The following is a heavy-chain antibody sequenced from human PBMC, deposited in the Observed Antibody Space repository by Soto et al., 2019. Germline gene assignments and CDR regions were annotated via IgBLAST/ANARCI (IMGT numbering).Heavy chain of an antibody. CDR2: ISGSGGST. CDR3: ARMYYDFWSGPEASYGMDV. Sequence: GGSLRLSCAASGFTFSSYAMSWVRQAPGKGLEWVSAISGSGGSTYYADSVKGRFTISRDNSKNTLYLQMNSLRAEDTAVYYCARMYYDFWSGPEASYGMDVWGQGTTVTVSS. CDR1: GFTFSSYA. V-gene: IGHV3-23*01. J-gene: IGHJ6*02. D-gene: IGHD3-3*01.